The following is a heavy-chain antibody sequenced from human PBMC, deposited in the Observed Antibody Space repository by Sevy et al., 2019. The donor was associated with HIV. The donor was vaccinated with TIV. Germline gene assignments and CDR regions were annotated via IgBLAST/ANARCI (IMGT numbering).Heavy chain of an antibody. D-gene: IGHD3-16*01. CDR2: ISSSSSTI. Sequence: GGSLRLSCAASGFTFSSYSMNWVRQAPGKGLEWLSYISSSSSTIYYADSVKGRFTISRDNAKNSLYLQMNSLRDEDTAVYYCARLYYDYVWGSYPFKDFDYWGQGTLVTVSS. CDR3: ARLYYDYVWGSYPFKDFDY. J-gene: IGHJ4*02. CDR1: GFTFSSYS. V-gene: IGHV3-48*02.